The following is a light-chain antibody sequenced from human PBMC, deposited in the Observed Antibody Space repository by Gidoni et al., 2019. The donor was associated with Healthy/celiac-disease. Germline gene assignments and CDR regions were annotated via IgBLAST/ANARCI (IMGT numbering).Light chain of an antibody. CDR1: QSVLYSSNNKNY. CDR3: QQYYSTPPWT. J-gene: IGKJ1*01. Sequence: DIVMTQSPDSLAVPLGERATINCKSSQSVLYSSNNKNYLAWYQQNPGQPPKLLIYWASTRESGVPDRFSGSGSGTDFTLTISSLQAEDVAVYYCQQYYSTPPWTFGQGTKVEIK. V-gene: IGKV4-1*01. CDR2: WAS.